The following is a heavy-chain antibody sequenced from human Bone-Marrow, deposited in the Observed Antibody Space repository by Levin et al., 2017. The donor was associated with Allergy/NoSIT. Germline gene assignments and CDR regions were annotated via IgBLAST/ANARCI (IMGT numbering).Heavy chain of an antibody. Sequence: GASVKVSCKGSGYSFTSYWISWVRQMPGKGLEWMGRIDPSDSYTNYSPSFQGHVTISADKSISTAYLQWSSLKASDTAMYYCASGGYCSGGSCSSADYWGQGTLVTVSS. D-gene: IGHD2-15*01. CDR3: ASGGYCSGGSCSSADY. CDR2: IDPSDSYT. V-gene: IGHV5-10-1*01. J-gene: IGHJ4*02. CDR1: GYSFTSYW.